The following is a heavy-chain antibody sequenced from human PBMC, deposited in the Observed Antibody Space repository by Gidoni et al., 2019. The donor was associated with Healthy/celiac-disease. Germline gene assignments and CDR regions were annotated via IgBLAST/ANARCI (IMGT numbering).Heavy chain of an antibody. CDR2: ISGDGGST. J-gene: IGHJ6*02. Sequence: EVQLVESGGGVVQPGGSLRLSCAASGFTFDDYAMHWVRQAPGKGLEWVSLISGDGGSTYYSDSVKGRFTISRDNSKNSLYLQMNSLRTEDTALYYCAKDSLGDSSSWYLSRPNYYYGMDVWGQGTTVTVSS. CDR1: GFTFDDYA. V-gene: IGHV3-43*02. D-gene: IGHD6-13*01. CDR3: AKDSLGDSSSWYLSRPNYYYGMDV.